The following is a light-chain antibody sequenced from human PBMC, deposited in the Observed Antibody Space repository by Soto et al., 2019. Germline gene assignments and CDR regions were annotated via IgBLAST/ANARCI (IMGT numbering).Light chain of an antibody. J-gene: IGLJ2*01. CDR1: SSDIGGYNY. V-gene: IGLV2-14*01. CDR2: EVS. CDR3: SSYTSSTTLV. Sequence: QSALTQPASVSGSPGQSITISCTGSSSDIGGYNYVSWYQQHPGKAPKLIIYEVSNRPSGVSNRFSGSKSGHTASLTISGLQAEDEADYYCSSYTSSTTLVFGGGTKVTVL.